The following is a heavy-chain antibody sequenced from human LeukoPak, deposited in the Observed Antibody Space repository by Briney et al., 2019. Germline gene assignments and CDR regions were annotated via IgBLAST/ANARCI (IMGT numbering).Heavy chain of an antibody. V-gene: IGHV4-34*01. CDR3: ARGPYYYDSSGYYSVY. CDR1: GGSFSGYY. J-gene: IGHJ4*02. Sequence: SETLSLTCAVYGGSFSGYYWRWIRQPPGKGLEWIGEINHSGSTNYYPSLKSRVTISVDTSKNQFSLKLSSVTAADTAVYYCARGPYYYDSSGYYSVYWGQGTLVTVSS. CDR2: INHSGST. D-gene: IGHD3-22*01.